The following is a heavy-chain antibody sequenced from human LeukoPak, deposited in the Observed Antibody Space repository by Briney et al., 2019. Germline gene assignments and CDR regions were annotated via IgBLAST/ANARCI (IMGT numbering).Heavy chain of an antibody. CDR1: GGSFSGYY. V-gene: IGHV4-34*01. J-gene: IGHJ4*02. Sequence: SETLSLTCAVYGGSFSGYYWSWIRQPPGKGLEWIGEINHSGSTNYNPSLKSRVTISVDTSKNQFSLKLSSATAADTAVYYCARRGSGSYRFWGQGTLVTVSS. CDR2: INHSGST. CDR3: ARRGSGSYRF. D-gene: IGHD3-10*01.